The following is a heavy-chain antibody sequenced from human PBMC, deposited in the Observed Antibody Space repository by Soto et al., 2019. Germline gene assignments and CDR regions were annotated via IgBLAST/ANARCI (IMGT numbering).Heavy chain of an antibody. V-gene: IGHV4-4*02. CDR3: ARRGSGFWSGMTVYYFDS. J-gene: IGHJ4*02. CDR1: AGSIRNNNW. CDR2: IYHNGGS. D-gene: IGHD3-10*01. Sequence: QVQLQESGPGLVKPSGTLSLTCTFSAGSIRNNNWWSWLRQPPGKGLEWIGEIYHNGGSNYNPSLKSRVTISVDKSKNQFSRKLSSVTAADTAVYYCARRGSGFWSGMTVYYFDSWGQGTLVTVSS.